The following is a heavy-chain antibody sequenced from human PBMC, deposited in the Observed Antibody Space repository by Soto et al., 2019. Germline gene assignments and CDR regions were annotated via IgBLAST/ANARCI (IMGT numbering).Heavy chain of an antibody. CDR2: ISSSSSYI. V-gene: IGHV3-21*01. Sequence: GGSLRLSCAASGFTFSSYSMNWVRQAPGKGLEWVSSISSSSSYIYYVDSVKGRFTISRDNAKNSLYLQMNSLRAEDTAVYYCASDDSSGYYSIDYWGQGTLVTVSS. J-gene: IGHJ4*02. CDR1: GFTFSSYS. D-gene: IGHD3-22*01. CDR3: ASDDSSGYYSIDY.